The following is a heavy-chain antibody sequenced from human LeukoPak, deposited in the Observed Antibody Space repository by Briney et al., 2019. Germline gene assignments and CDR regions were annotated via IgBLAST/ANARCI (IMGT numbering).Heavy chain of an antibody. CDR3: AREGQNYYYMDV. CDR2: ISSSSSYI. V-gene: IGHV3-21*01. Sequence: GGSLRLSCAASGFTFSSYAMHWVRQAPGKGLEWVSSISSSSSYIYYADSVKGRFTISRDNAKNSLYLQMNSLRAEDTAVYYCAREGQNYYYMDVWGKGTTVTVSS. CDR1: GFTFSSYA. J-gene: IGHJ6*03.